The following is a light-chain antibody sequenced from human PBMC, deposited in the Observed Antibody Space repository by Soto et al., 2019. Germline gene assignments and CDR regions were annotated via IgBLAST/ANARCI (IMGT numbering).Light chain of an antibody. CDR3: QQYYSFPLT. CDR2: DIS. CDR1: HDISNY. V-gene: IGKV1-8*01. Sequence: AIRMTQSPSSFSASTGDRVTITCRASHDISNYLNWYQHKPGKAPKHLIYDISNLETGVPSRFGGSGSGTDFTLTISCLQSEDFATYYCQQYYSFPLTFGGGTKVDIK. J-gene: IGKJ4*01.